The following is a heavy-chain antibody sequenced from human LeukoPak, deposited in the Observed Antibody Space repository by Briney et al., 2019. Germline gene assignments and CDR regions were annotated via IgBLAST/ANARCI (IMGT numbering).Heavy chain of an antibody. CDR3: AIFDFLFGEIDNWFDP. D-gene: IGHD3-16*01. CDR1: GYSFTNYW. J-gene: IGHJ5*02. V-gene: IGHV5-51*01. Sequence: ESLKISCKGSGYSFTNYWIGWVRQMHGKGLEWMGIIYPGDSDTRYSPSFQGQVTISADKSISTAYLQWSSLKASDTAMYYCAIFDFLFGEIDNWFDPWGQGTQVTVSS. CDR2: IYPGDSDT.